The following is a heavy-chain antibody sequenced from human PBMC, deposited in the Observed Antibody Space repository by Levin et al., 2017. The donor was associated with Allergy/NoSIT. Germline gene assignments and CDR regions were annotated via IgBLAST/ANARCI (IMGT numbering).Heavy chain of an antibody. CDR2: IKSKTDGGTT. V-gene: IGHV3-15*01. D-gene: IGHD4-11*01. CDR1: GFTFSNAW. CDR3: TTDSSTVTRVYYYYMDV. J-gene: IGHJ6*03. Sequence: LSLTCAASGFTFSNAWMSWVRQAPGKGLEWVGRIKSKTDGGTTDYAAPVKGRFTISRDDSKNTLYLQMNSLKTEDTAVYYCTTDSSTVTRVYYYYMDVWGKGTTVTVSS.